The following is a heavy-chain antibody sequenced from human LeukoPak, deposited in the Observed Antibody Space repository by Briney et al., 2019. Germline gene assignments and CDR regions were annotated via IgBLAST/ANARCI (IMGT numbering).Heavy chain of an antibody. D-gene: IGHD4-17*01. CDR1: GFTFSSYE. V-gene: IGHV3-48*03. Sequence: GGSLRLSCAASGFTFSSYEMNWVRQAPGKGLEWDSYISSSGSTIYYADSVKGRFTISRDNAKNSLYLQMNSLRAGDTAVYYCARGHYGDYGYWGQGTLVTVSS. CDR2: ISSSGSTI. J-gene: IGHJ4*02. CDR3: ARGHYGDYGY.